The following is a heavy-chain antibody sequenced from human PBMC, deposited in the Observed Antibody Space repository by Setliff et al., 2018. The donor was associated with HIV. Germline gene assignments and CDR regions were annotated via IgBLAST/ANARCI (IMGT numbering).Heavy chain of an antibody. CDR3: ARYALAVPGYHNAFDI. V-gene: IGHV3-48*01. D-gene: IGHD6-19*01. J-gene: IGHJ3*02. Sequence: QPGGSLRLSCVASGFTFSDYYMNWVRQAPGKGLEWVSYISSTSSNIYYVDSVEGRFTISRDNADNSLYLQMNSLRAEDTAVYYCARYALAVPGYHNAFDIWGQGTMVTVSS. CDR2: ISSTSSNI. CDR1: GFTFSDYY.